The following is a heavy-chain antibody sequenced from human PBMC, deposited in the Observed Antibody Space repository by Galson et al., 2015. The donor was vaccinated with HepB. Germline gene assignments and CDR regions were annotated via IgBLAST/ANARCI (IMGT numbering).Heavy chain of an antibody. CDR2: IWYDGSNK. CDR3: ARGDLQVGAHEEDAFDI. Sequence: SLRLSCAASGFTFSRSGMHWVPQAPGKGLEWVAGIWYDGSNKYYADSVKGRFTISKDNSKNTLYLQMNSLRAEDTAVYYCARGDLQVGAHEEDAFDIWGQGTMVTVSS. J-gene: IGHJ3*02. D-gene: IGHD1-26*01. V-gene: IGHV3-33*08. CDR1: GFTFSRSG.